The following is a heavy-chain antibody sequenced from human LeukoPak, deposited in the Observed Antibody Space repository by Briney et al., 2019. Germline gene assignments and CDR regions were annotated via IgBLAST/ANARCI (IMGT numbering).Heavy chain of an antibody. CDR2: IYTSGST. J-gene: IGHJ4*02. CDR1: GGSISSYY. CDR3: ARVEMRSTNFDY. V-gene: IGHV4-4*07. Sequence: SETLSLTCTVSGGSISSYYWSWIRQPAGKGLEWIGRIYTSGSTNYNPSLKSRVTISVDTSKNQFSLKLSSVTAADTAVYYCARVEMRSTNFDYWGQGTLVTVSS.